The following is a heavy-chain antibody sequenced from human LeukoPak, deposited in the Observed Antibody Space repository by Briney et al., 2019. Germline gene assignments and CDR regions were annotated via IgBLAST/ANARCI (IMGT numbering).Heavy chain of an antibody. CDR3: ASYYDILPGYLIPRGAFDI. V-gene: IGHV7-4-1*02. J-gene: IGHJ3*02. D-gene: IGHD3-9*01. CDR2: INTNTGNP. CDR1: GYTFTSYA. Sequence: GASVKVSCKASGYTFTSYAMNWVRQAPGQGLEWMGWINTNTGNPTYAQGFTGRFVFSLDTSVSTAYLQTSSLKAEDTAVYYCASYYDILPGYLIPRGAFDIWGQGTMFTVSS.